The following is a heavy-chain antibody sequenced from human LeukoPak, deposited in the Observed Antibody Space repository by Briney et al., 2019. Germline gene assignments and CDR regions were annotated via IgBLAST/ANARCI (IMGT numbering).Heavy chain of an antibody. CDR3: ARETPRRGETRDGYR. CDR1: GFTFSNYW. Sequence: PGGSLRLSCAASGFTFSNYWVHWVRQGPGKGLVWVARINSDGSSRNYADSVKGRFTISRDNPKNLLFLQINSLRVEDTAVYYCARETPRRGETRDGYRWGQGTVVTVSS. CDR2: INSDGSSR. V-gene: IGHV3-74*01. J-gene: IGHJ4*02. D-gene: IGHD5-24*01.